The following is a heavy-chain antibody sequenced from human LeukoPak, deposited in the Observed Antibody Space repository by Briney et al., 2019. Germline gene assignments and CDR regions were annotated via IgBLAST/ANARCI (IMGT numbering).Heavy chain of an antibody. D-gene: IGHD3-22*01. CDR1: GFSFSSYA. CDR2: ISGSGGST. J-gene: IGHJ4*02. V-gene: IGHV3-23*01. Sequence: GGSLRLSCAASGFSFSSYAMSWVRQAPGKGLEWVSAISGSGGSTYYADSVKGRFTISRDNSKNTLYLQMNSLRAEDTAVYYCAKATMIVVVTPWDYWGQGTLVTVSS. CDR3: AKATMIVVVTPWDY.